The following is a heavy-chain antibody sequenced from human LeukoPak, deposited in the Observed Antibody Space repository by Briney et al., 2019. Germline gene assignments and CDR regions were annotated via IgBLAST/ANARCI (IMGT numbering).Heavy chain of an antibody. J-gene: IGHJ6*02. D-gene: IGHD6-13*01. CDR3: ARGQKDNGVSSSWYYFGMDV. CDR2: MNPNSGNT. Sequence: HGASVKVSCTASGYTFTSSDINWVRQATGQGLEWMGWMNPNSGNTDYAQKFQGRVTMTRNTSISTAYMELSSLRSEDTAVYYCARGQKDNGVSSSWYYFGMDVWGQGTTVTVSS. CDR1: GYTFTSSD. V-gene: IGHV1-8*01.